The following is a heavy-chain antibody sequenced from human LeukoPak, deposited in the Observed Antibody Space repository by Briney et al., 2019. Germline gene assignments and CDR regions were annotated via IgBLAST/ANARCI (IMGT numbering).Heavy chain of an antibody. CDR1: GYSFTNYW. CDR2: MYPGDSDT. J-gene: IGHJ1*01. V-gene: IGHV5-51*01. D-gene: IGHD4-17*01. CDR3: ARHYGDPGYFQH. Sequence: GESLKISCKASGYSFTNYWIGWVRQMPGKGLEWMGMMYPGDSDTRYSPSFQGQVTISADKSISTAYLQWSSLKASDTAMYYCARHYGDPGYFQHWGQGTLVTVSS.